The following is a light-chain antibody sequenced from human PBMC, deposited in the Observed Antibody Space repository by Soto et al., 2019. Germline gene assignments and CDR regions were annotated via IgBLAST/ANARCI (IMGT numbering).Light chain of an antibody. CDR2: DAS. Sequence: DIPMTQSPSSLSASVGDRVTITCQASQDISNYLNWYQQKPAKAPKLLIYDASNLETGVPSRFSGSGSGTDFTFTISSLQPEDIATYYCQQYDNLPYTFGQGTKLEIK. V-gene: IGKV1-33*01. CDR3: QQYDNLPYT. J-gene: IGKJ2*01. CDR1: QDISNY.